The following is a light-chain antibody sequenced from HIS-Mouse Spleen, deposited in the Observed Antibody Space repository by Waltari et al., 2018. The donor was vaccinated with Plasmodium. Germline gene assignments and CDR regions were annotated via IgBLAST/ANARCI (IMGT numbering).Light chain of an antibody. J-gene: IGLJ3*02. CDR2: EDN. Sequence: NFMLTQPHSVSESPGKTVTISCTGSSGSIASNYVQWYQQRPGSAPTTVIYEDNQRPSWVPDRFSGSIDRSSNSASLTISGLKTEDEADYYCQSYDSSNWVFGGGTKLTVL. CDR1: SGSIASNY. V-gene: IGLV6-57*02. CDR3: QSYDSSNWV.